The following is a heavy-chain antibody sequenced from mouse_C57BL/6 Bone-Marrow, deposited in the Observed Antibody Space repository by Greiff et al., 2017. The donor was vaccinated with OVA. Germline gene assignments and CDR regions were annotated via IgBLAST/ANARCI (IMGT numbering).Heavy chain of an antibody. J-gene: IGHJ4*01. CDR3: ARHDYYGSSYEAMDY. D-gene: IGHD1-1*01. V-gene: IGHV2-6-1*01. CDR2: IWSDGST. Sequence: VQLKESGPGLVAPSQSLSITCTVSGFSLTSYGVHWVRQPPGKGLEWLVVIWSDGSTTDNSALKSRLSISKDNSKSQVFLKMNSLQTDDTAMYYCARHDYYGSSYEAMDYWGQGTSVTVSS. CDR1: GFSLTSYG.